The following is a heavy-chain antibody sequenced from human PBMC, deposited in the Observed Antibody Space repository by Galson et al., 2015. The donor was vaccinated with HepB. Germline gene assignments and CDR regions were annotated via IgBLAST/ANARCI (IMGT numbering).Heavy chain of an antibody. CDR1: GGTFSSYA. CDR2: IIPIFGTA. J-gene: IGHJ5*02. V-gene: IGHV1-69*13. Sequence: SVKVSCKASGGTFSSYAISWVRQAPGQGLEWMGGIIPIFGTANYAQKFQGRVTITADESTSTAYMELSSLRSEDTAVYYCARKSGYCSSTSCLRWFDPWGQGTLVTVSS. D-gene: IGHD2-2*01. CDR3: ARKSGYCSSTSCLRWFDP.